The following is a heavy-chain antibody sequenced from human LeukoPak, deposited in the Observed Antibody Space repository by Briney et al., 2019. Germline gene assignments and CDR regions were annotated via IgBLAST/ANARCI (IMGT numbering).Heavy chain of an antibody. CDR3: ARLRPSIGAAGTFDY. Sequence: SETLSLTCTVSGGSISSYYWSWIRQPPGKGLEWIGYIYFTGSTKYNASLKSRVTISVDTSKNQFSLKVSSVTAADTAVYYCARLRPSIGAAGTFDYWGQGTLVTVSS. CDR2: IYFTGST. V-gene: IGHV4-59*08. D-gene: IGHD6-13*01. J-gene: IGHJ4*02. CDR1: GGSISSYY.